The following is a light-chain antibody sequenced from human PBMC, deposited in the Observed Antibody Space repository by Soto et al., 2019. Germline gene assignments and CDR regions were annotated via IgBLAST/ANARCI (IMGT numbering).Light chain of an antibody. CDR2: DAS. V-gene: IGKV3-11*01. CDR3: QQRGNWPLT. CDR1: QTIGTY. J-gene: IGKJ4*01. Sequence: ETVLTQSPATLSLSPGERATLSCRASQTIGTYLIWYQQKPGQAPRLLIYDASSRATGIPARFSGSGSGTDFTLTISSLEPEDLAVYYCQQRGNWPLTFGGGTKVEI.